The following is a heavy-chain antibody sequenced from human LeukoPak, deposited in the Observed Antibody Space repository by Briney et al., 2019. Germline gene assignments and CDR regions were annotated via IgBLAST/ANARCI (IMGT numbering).Heavy chain of an antibody. V-gene: IGHV4-31*03. J-gene: IGHJ4*02. CDR2: IYYSGST. CDR1: GGSISSGGYY. D-gene: IGHD4-17*01. CDR3: ARGETTLRTFGY. Sequence: SETLSLTCTVSGGSISSGGYYWSWIGHHPGKGLGWIGYIYYSGSTYYNPSLKSRVTISVDTSKNQFSLKLSSVTAADTAVYYCARGETTLRTFGYWGQGTLVAVSS.